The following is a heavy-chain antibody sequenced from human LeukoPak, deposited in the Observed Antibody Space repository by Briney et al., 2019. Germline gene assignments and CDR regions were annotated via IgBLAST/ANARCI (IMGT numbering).Heavy chain of an antibody. CDR3: ARVGSSS. CDR1: GFSFRVYW. CDR2: INEDGSEK. D-gene: IGHD6-13*01. V-gene: IGHV3-7*01. Sequence: PGGSLRLSCAASGFSFRVYWMSWVRQAPGKGLECVANINEDGSEKYYVDSVKGRFTISRDNAENSLFLQMNSLRAEDTAVYYCARVGSSSWGQGTLVTVSS. J-gene: IGHJ4*02.